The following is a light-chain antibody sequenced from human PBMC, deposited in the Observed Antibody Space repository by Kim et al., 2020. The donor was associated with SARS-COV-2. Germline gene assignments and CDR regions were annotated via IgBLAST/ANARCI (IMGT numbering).Light chain of an antibody. CDR2: GAS. J-gene: IGKJ2*02. V-gene: IGKV3-20*01. CDR3: QQYDTSPSCT. CDR1: QSVSDNY. Sequence: EIVLTQSPGTLSLSPGERATLSCRASQSVSDNYFAWYQQKPGQAPMLLIYGASSRATGIPDRFSGSGSGTEFTLTISRLEPEDFAVYYCQQYDTSPSCTFGQGTKLEI.